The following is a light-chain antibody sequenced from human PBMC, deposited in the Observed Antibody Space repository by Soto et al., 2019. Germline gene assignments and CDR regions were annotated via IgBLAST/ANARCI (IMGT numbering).Light chain of an antibody. Sequence: QSALTQPASVSGSPGQSITISCTGTSSDVGVYNYVSWYQQHPGKAPKLMIHEVSNRPSGVSVRFSGSKSGNTASLTISGLQAEDEADYYCTSYTSSNPHLVFGTGTKLTVL. CDR3: TSYTSSNPHLV. V-gene: IGLV2-14*01. J-gene: IGLJ1*01. CDR2: EVS. CDR1: SSDVGVYNY.